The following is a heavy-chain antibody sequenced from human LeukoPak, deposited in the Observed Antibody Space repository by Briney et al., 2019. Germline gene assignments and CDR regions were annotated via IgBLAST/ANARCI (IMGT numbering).Heavy chain of an antibody. CDR3: ARISSSSLGFDP. Sequence: SSETLSLTCAVYGGSFSGYYWSWIRQPPGKGLEWIGEINHSGSTNYNPSLKSRVTISVDTSKNQFSLKLSSVTAADTAVYYCARISSSSLGFDPWGQGTLVTVSS. D-gene: IGHD6-13*01. CDR1: GGSFSGYY. V-gene: IGHV4-34*01. CDR2: INHSGST. J-gene: IGHJ5*02.